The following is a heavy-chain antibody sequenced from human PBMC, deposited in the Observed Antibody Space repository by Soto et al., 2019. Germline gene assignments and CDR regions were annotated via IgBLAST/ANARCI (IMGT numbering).Heavy chain of an antibody. J-gene: IGHJ4*02. V-gene: IGHV1-3*01. CDR3: APRFLSYSSSWYVLDY. D-gene: IGHD6-13*01. Sequence: QVQLVQSGAEVKKPGASVKVSCKASGYTFTSYAMHWVRQAPGQRLEWMGWINAGNGNTKYSQKFQGRVTITRDTSASTAYMELSSQRSEVTAVYYCAPRFLSYSSSWYVLDYWGQGTLFTVSS. CDR2: INAGNGNT. CDR1: GYTFTSYA.